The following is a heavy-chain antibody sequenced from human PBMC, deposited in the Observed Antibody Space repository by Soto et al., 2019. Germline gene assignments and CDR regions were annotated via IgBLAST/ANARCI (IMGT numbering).Heavy chain of an antibody. CDR2: ISGSGGST. V-gene: IGHV3-23*01. D-gene: IGHD3-16*01. J-gene: IGHJ3*02. CDR3: AKDPMITFGHDAFDI. CDR1: GFTFSSYA. Sequence: GGSLRLSCAASGFTFSSYAMSWVRQAPGKGLDCVSAISGSGGSTYYADSVKGRFSISRDNSKNTLYLQMNSLRAEDTAVYYCAKDPMITFGHDAFDIWGQGTMVTVSS.